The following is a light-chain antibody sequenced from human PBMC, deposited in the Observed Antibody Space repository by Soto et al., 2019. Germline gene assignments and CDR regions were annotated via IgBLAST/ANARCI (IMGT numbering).Light chain of an antibody. CDR2: WAS. J-gene: IGKJ1*01. Sequence: DIVMTQSPDSLAVSLGERATINCKSSQSLLHLAWYQQKPGQPPKLLIYWASTRESGVPDRFSGSASGTDFTLTISSLRGEDVAVYYCQPYYTTPVTFGQGTKVELK. V-gene: IGKV4-1*01. CDR1: QSLLH. CDR3: QPYYTTPVT.